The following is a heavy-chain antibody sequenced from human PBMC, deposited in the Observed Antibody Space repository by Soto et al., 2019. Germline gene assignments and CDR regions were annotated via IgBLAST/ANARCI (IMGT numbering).Heavy chain of an antibody. CDR2: IYPGDPDT. J-gene: IGHJ6*02. CDR3: ARVTTPSFYYYGMDV. V-gene: IGHV5-51*01. D-gene: IGHD4-4*01. CDR1: GYSFTSYW. Sequence: PGESLKISCKGSGYSFTSYWIGWVRQMPGKGLEWMGIIYPGDPDTRYSPSFQGQVTISADKSISTAYLQWSSLKASDTAMYYCARVTTPSFYYYGMDVWGQGTTVTVSS.